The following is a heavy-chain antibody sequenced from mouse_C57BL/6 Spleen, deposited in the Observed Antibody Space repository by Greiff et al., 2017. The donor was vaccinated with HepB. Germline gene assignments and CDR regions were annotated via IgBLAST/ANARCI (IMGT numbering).Heavy chain of an antibody. CDR1: GYTFTSYW. J-gene: IGHJ4*01. Sequence: QVQLQQPGAELVKPGASVKMSCKASGYTFTSYWITWVKQRPGPGLEWIGDIYPGSGSTNYNEKFKSKATLTVDTSSSTAYLQLSSLTSEDSAVYYCAREGMVATGYYYAMDYWGQGTSVTVSS. V-gene: IGHV1-55*01. CDR2: IYPGSGST. CDR3: AREGMVATGYYYAMDY. D-gene: IGHD1-1*02.